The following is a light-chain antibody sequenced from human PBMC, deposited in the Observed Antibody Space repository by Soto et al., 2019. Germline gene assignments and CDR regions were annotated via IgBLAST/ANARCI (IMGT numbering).Light chain of an antibody. CDR2: EVS. J-gene: IGLJ3*02. CDR1: SSDVGGYNY. CDR3: SSYTSSSNLDWV. Sequence: QSVLTQPASVSGSPGQSIIISCTGTSSDVGGYNYVSWYQQHPGKAPKLMIYEVSNRPSGVSNRFSGSKSGNTASLTISGLQAEDEADYYCSSYTSSSNLDWVFGGGTKLTVL. V-gene: IGLV2-14*01.